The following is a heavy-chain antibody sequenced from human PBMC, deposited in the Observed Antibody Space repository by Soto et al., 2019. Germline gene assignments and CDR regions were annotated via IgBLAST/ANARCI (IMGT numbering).Heavy chain of an antibody. D-gene: IGHD6-13*01. CDR1: GFTFSSYA. CDR3: AKDKRVRIAAAGTLDY. Sequence: PGGSLRLSCAASGFTFSSYAMSWVRQAPGKGLEWVSAISGSGGSTYYADSVKGRFTISRDNSKNTLYLQMNSLRAEDTAVYYCAKDKRVRIAAAGTLDYWGQGTLVTVSS. J-gene: IGHJ4*02. V-gene: IGHV3-23*01. CDR2: ISGSGGST.